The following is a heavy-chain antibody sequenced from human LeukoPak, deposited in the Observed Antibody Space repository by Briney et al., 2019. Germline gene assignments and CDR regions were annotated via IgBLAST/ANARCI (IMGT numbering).Heavy chain of an antibody. V-gene: IGHV3-33*01. CDR1: GFTFSSYG. J-gene: IGHJ3*02. CDR2: IWYDGSNK. CDR3: ARDIYLVVTAIENPGAFDI. Sequence: GGSLRLSCAASGFTFSSYGMHWVRQAPGKGLEWVAVIWYDGSNKYYADSVKGRFTISRDNSKNTLYLQMNSLRAEDTAVYYCARDIYLVVTAIENPGAFDIWGQGTMVTVSS. D-gene: IGHD2-21*02.